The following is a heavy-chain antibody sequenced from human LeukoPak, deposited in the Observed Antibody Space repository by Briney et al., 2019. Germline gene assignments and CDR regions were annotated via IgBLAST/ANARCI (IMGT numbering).Heavy chain of an antibody. CDR3: ARDPYYDSSGYYRRNDFDY. J-gene: IGHJ4*02. CDR2: ISAYNGNT. D-gene: IGHD3-22*01. Sequence: ASVKVSCKASGYTFTSYGISWVRQAPGQGLEWMGWISAYNGNTNYVQKLQGRVTMTTDTSTSTAYMELRSLRSDDTAVYYCARDPYYDSSGYYRRNDFDYWGQGTLVTVSS. CDR1: GYTFTSYG. V-gene: IGHV1-18*01.